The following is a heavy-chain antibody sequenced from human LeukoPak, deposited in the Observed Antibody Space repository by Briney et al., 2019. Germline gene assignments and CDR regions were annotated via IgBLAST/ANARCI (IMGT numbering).Heavy chain of an antibody. J-gene: IGHJ4*02. CDR2: ISYDGSNK. CDR1: GFTFSSYA. V-gene: IGHV3-30*03. D-gene: IGHD1-26*01. Sequence: GGSLRLSCAASGFTFSSYAMHWVRQAPGKGLEWVAVISYDGSNKYYADFVKGRFTISRDNSKNTLYLQMNSLRAEDTAVYYCARSLKRELLRTYFDYWGQGALVTVSS. CDR3: ARSLKRELLRTYFDY.